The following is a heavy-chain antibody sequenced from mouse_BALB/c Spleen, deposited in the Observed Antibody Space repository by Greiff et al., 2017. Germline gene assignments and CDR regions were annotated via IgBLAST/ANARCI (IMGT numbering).Heavy chain of an antibody. V-gene: IGHV2-9*02. CDR3: ARVPDGYYTWFAY. CDR2: IWAGGST. J-gene: IGHJ3*01. Sequence: VQVVESGPGLVAPSQSLSITCTVSGFSLTSYGVHWVRQPPGKGLEWLGVIWAGGSTNYNSALMSRLSISKDNSKSQVFLKMNSLQTDDTAMYYCARVPDGYYTWFAYWGQGTLVTVSA. CDR1: GFSLTSYG. D-gene: IGHD2-3*01.